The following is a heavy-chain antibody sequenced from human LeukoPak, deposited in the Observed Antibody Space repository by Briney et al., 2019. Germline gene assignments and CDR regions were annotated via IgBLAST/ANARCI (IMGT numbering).Heavy chain of an antibody. Sequence: ASVKVSCKASGGTFSSYAISWVRQAPGQGLEWMGRIIPILGIANYAQKFQGRVTITADKSTSTAYMELSSLRSEDTAVYYCAREYSSSWYVGYNWFDPWGQGTLVTVSS. D-gene: IGHD6-13*01. V-gene: IGHV1-69*04. CDR2: IIPILGIA. CDR1: GGTFSSYA. CDR3: AREYSSSWYVGYNWFDP. J-gene: IGHJ5*02.